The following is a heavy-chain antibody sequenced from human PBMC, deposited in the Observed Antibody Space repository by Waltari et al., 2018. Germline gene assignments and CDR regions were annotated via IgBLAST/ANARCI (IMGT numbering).Heavy chain of an antibody. CDR2: ISGSGGST. CDR1: GFTFSSYA. J-gene: IGHJ4*02. D-gene: IGHD2-15*01. CDR3: AKDGYIVVVVAAYDY. Sequence: EVQLVESGGGLVQPGGSLRLSCAASGFTFSSYAMSWVRQAPGKGLAWVSAISGSGGSTYYAGSVKGRFTISRDNSKNTLYLQMNSLRAEDTAVYYCAKDGYIVVVVAAYDYWGQGTLVTVSS. V-gene: IGHV3-23*04.